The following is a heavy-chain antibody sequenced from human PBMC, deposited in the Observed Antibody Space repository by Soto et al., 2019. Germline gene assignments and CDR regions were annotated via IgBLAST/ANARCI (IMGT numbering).Heavy chain of an antibody. J-gene: IGHJ6*02. CDR3: ARGGQLRYFDWLWYYYGMDV. CDR1: GGTFSSYA. D-gene: IGHD3-9*01. Sequence: GASLKVSCKASGGTFSSYAINWVRQAPGQGLEWMGGIIPIFGTANYAQKFQGRVTITTDTSTSTAYMELSSLRSEDTAVYYCARGGQLRYFDWLWYYYGMDVWGQGTTVTVS. CDR2: IIPIFGTA. V-gene: IGHV1-69*05.